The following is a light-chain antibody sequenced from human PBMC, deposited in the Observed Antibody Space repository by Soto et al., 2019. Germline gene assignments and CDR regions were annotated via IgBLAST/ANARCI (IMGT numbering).Light chain of an antibody. Sequence: QAVVTQPASVSGSHGQSITISCTGTSSDVGDYNYVSWYQHQPGKAPKLMIYEVTNRPPGVSNRFSGSKSGNTASLTISGLQTEDEGDYYCSSYRDTTALVFGTGTKLTVL. CDR2: EVT. CDR1: SSDVGDYNY. J-gene: IGLJ1*01. CDR3: SSYRDTTALV. V-gene: IGLV2-14*01.